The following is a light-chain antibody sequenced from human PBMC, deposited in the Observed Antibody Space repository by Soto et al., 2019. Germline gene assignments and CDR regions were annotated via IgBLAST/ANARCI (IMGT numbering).Light chain of an antibody. J-gene: IGKJ4*01. CDR1: QGISNY. CDR3: QKYGSVPLT. V-gene: IGKV1-27*01. Sequence: DIQMTQSPSSLSASVGDRITITCRVSQGISNYLAWYQQKPGKVPKLLIYAASTLQSGVPSRFSGSGSGTDFTLTITSLQPEDVATYYCQKYGSVPLTFAGGTKVEIK. CDR2: AAS.